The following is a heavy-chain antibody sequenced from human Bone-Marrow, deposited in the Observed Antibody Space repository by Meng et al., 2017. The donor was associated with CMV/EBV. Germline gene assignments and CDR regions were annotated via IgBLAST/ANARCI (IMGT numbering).Heavy chain of an antibody. CDR2: TYYKSKWYN. CDR3: ARGTRITVAGTGFDP. CDR1: VSSNSAS. V-gene: IGHV6-1*01. Sequence: VSSNSASWTWIRQSPSRGLEWLGRTYYKSKWYNDYALSVKGRITINPDISKNQFSLQLNSVTPEDTAVYYCARGTRITVAGTGFDPWGQGTLVTVSS. D-gene: IGHD6-19*01. J-gene: IGHJ5*02.